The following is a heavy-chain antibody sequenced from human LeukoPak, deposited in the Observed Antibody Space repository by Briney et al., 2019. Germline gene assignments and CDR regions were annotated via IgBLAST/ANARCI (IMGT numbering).Heavy chain of an antibody. V-gene: IGHV3-23*01. D-gene: IGHD2-15*01. J-gene: IGHJ4*02. CDR2: ISGSGGST. CDR3: ATVAGSCSGGRCYLLRFDY. Sequence: LSLTCAVSGGSISSGGYSWSWIRQPPGKGLEWVSAISGSGGSTYYADSVKGRFTISRDNSKNTLCLQMNSLRAEDTAVYYCATVAGSCSGGRCYLLRFDYWGQGTLVTVSS. CDR1: GGSISSGGYS.